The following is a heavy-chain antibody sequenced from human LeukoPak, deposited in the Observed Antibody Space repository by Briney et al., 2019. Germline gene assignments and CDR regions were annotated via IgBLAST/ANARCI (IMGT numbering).Heavy chain of an antibody. CDR3: AKDGAYYYDSSGYYGY. V-gene: IGHV3-23*01. Sequence: HSGGSLRLSCAASGFTFSSYAMSWVRQAPGKGLEWVSAISGSGGSTYYADSMKGRFTISRDNSKNTLYLQMNSLRAEDTAVYYCAKDGAYYYDSSGYYGYWGQGTLVTVSS. J-gene: IGHJ4*02. CDR2: ISGSGGST. D-gene: IGHD3-22*01. CDR1: GFTFSSYA.